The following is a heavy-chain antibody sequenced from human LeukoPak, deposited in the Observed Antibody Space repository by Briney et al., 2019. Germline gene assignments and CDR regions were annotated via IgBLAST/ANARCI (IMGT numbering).Heavy chain of an antibody. J-gene: IGHJ4*02. CDR3: ARVSGDWLAAVAHFAY. D-gene: IGHD2-21*02. CDR1: GYTFTGYY. CDR2: INPNSGGT. V-gene: IGHV1-2*02. Sequence: GASVKVSCKASGYTFTGYYMHWVRQAPGQGLEGMGWINPNSGGTNYAQTFQGRVTMTRDTSISTAYMELSRLRSDDTAVYYCARVSGDWLAAVAHFAYWGQGTLVTVSS.